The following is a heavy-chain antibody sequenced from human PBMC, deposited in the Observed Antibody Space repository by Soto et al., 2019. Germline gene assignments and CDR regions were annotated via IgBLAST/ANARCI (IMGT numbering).Heavy chain of an antibody. Sequence: PSETLSLTCTVSGGSISGYYWSWIRQPPGKGLEWIGYIYYRGNTHYNPSLKSRVTISVDTSKNQFSLNLSSVTAADTAVYFCARLTPQWPYLDYWGQGTLVTVSS. CDR3: ARLTPQWPYLDY. D-gene: IGHD6-19*01. CDR1: GGSISGYY. J-gene: IGHJ4*02. V-gene: IGHV4-59*08. CDR2: IYYRGNT.